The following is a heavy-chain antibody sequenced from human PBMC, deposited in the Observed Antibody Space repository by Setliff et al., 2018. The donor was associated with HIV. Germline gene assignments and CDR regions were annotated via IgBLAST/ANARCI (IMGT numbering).Heavy chain of an antibody. V-gene: IGHV4-34*01. J-gene: IGHJ6*02. CDR3: SRGRVDVRFGFYYNYGTDV. D-gene: IGHD3-10*01. CDR2: INHSGNT. CDR1: GGSFSGYY. Sequence: SETLSLTCAFHGGSFSGYYWMWIRQSPGEGLEWIGEINHSGNTNYSPSLKSRVTISEDTSKNHFSLKLTSVTAADTAVYYCSRGRVDVRFGFYYNYGTDVWGQGTTVTVSS.